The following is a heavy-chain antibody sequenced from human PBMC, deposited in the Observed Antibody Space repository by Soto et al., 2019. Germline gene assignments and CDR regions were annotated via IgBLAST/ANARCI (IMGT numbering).Heavy chain of an antibody. D-gene: IGHD5-12*01. CDR3: ARGGAPIHY. V-gene: IGHV1-18*01. Sequence: QVQLVQSGAEVKKPGASVKVSCKTSGYTFTNFGLSWVRQAPGQGLEWMGWISAYNGNTNYAQNFQGRVTMTTDTATSTAYMEPRGLRAGDTVVYYCARGGAPIHYWVQGTLVTVSS. J-gene: IGHJ4*02. CDR1: GYTFTNFG. CDR2: ISAYNGNT.